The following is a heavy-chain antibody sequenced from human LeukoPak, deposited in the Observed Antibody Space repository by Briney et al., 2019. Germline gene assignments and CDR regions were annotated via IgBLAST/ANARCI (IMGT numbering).Heavy chain of an antibody. V-gene: IGHV3-66*01. CDR3: AREQGYFDY. CDR2: IYSGGST. Sequence: QPGRSLRLSCAASGFTFSSYAMHWVRQAPGKGLEWVSVIYSGGSTYYADSVKGRFTISRDNSKNTLYLQMNSLRAEDTAVYYCAREQGYFDYWGQGTLVTVSS. J-gene: IGHJ4*02. CDR1: GFTFSSYA.